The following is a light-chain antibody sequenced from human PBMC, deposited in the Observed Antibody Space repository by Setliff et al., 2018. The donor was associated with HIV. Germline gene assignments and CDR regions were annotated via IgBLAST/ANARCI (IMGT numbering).Light chain of an antibody. Sequence: QSALAQPASVSGSPGQSITISCTGTSSDVGGYIFVSWYQKHPGKAPKLIIYEVRNRPSGVSNRFSGSKSGNTASLTISGLQAEDEADYYCSSYASTNTLPFGTGTKVTVL. CDR2: EVR. J-gene: IGLJ1*01. CDR3: SSYASTNTLP. CDR1: SSDVGGYIF. V-gene: IGLV2-14*01.